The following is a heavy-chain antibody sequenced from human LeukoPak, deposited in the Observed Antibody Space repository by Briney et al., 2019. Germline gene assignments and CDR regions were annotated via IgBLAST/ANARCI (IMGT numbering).Heavy chain of an antibody. CDR1: GGSFSTYY. J-gene: IGHJ5*02. D-gene: IGHD4-17*01. Sequence: SETLSLTCAVYGGSFSTYYWSWIRQPPGKGLEWIGEINHSGSTNYNPSLKSRVTISVDTSKNQFSLKLSSVTAADTAVYYCARGTRAVRPVTVNWFDPWGQGTLVTVSS. V-gene: IGHV4-34*01. CDR3: ARGTRAVRPVTVNWFDP. CDR2: INHSGST.